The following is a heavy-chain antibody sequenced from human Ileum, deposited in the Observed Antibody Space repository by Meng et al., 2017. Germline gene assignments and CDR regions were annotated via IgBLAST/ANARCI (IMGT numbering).Heavy chain of an antibody. CDR2: TRNKANSYST. CDR1: GFTLSDHY. D-gene: IGHD1-26*01. V-gene: IGHV3-72*01. CDR3: SRGGSYSAFDY. Sequence: SCAASGFTLSDHYMDWVRQAPGKGLEWVGRTRNKANSYSTEYAASVKGRFTISRDDSKNSLFLQMNSLKTDDTAVYFCSRGGSYSAFDYWGQGTLVTVSS. J-gene: IGHJ4*02.